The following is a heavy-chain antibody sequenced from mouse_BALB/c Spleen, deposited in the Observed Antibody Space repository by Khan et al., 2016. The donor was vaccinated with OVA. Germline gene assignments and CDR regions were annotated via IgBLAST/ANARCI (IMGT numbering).Heavy chain of an antibody. CDR2: ISSVAYSI. V-gene: IGHV5-15*02. Sequence: ELVESGGGLVQPGGSRKLSCAASGFTFIDYGMAWVRQTPGKGPEWIAFISSVAYSIYYADTVTGRFPISRENAKNTLYLEMSSLRSDDTAMYYCARGGFAYWGQGTLVTVSA. CDR3: ARGGFAY. J-gene: IGHJ3*01. CDR1: GFTFIDYG.